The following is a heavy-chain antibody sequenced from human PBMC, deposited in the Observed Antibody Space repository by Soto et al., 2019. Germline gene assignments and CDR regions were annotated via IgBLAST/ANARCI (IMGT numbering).Heavy chain of an antibody. D-gene: IGHD1-26*01. CDR1: GFTFSGYA. V-gene: IGHV3-30*18. CDR2: ISYDGSNK. J-gene: IGHJ4*02. Sequence: HVQLVESGGGVVQPGRSLRLSCAASGFTFSGYAMHWVRQAPDKGLEWVAVISYDGSNKYYADSVKGRFTISRDNSKNTLFLQMDSLRPEDTAVYYCAKNARYSGSYLGYWGQETLVTVSS. CDR3: AKNARYSGSYLGY.